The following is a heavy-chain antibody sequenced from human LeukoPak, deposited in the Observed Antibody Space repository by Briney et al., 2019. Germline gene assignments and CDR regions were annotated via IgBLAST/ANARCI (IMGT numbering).Heavy chain of an antibody. CDR2: IYASGST. V-gene: IGHV4-4*07. CDR1: GGSISSDS. CDR3: ARGTYFSDAYYFDY. D-gene: IGHD2-21*01. J-gene: IGHJ4*02. Sequence: SETLSLTCTVSGGSISSDSWNWIRQPAGKGLEWIGRIYASGSTNYNPSLKSRVTMSIDTSKNQFSLQLTSVTAADTAVYYCARGTYFSDAYYFDYWGQGTLVTVSS.